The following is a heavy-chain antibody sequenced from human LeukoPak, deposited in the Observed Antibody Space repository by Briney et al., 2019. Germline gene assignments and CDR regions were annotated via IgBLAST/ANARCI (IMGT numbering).Heavy chain of an antibody. Sequence: SETLSLTCAVSGDYISSSSYYWGWIRQSPGTGLEWIGDIYHSGRTYYKPSLKSRVAISIDTSKNQFSLRLRSMTAADTAVFYCARRRYYDSTGYFEWGRGTLVTVSS. J-gene: IGHJ1*01. CDR3: ARRRYYDSTGYFE. CDR2: IYHSGRT. V-gene: IGHV4-39*01. CDR1: GDYISSSSYY. D-gene: IGHD3-22*01.